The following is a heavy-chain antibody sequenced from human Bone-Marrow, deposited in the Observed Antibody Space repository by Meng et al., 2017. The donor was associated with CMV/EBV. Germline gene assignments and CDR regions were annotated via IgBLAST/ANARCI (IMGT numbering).Heavy chain of an antibody. V-gene: IGHV3-23*03. Sequence: GGSLRLSCAASGFTFSSYAMSWVRQAPGKGLEWVSVIYSGGSSTYYADSVKGRFTISRDNSKNTLYLQMNSLRAEDTAVYYCARDANDILTGYYQLGYYYYYYGMDVWGQGTTVTVSS. CDR2: IYSGGSST. CDR3: ARDANDILTGYYQLGYYYYYYGMDV. J-gene: IGHJ6*02. CDR1: GFTFSSYA. D-gene: IGHD3-9*01.